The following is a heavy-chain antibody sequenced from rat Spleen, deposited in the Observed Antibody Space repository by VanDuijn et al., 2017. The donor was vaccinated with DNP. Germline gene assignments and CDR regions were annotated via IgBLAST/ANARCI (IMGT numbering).Heavy chain of an antibody. Sequence: EVQLVESGGGLVQPGRSMKLSCAASGFTFSSFPMAWVRQAPTKGLEWVATISTSGGSTYYPDSVKGRFTISRDNAENTVYLQMNSLRSEDTATYYCAKDEFGVDAMDAWGQGTSVTVSS. V-gene: IGHV5-46*01. CDR3: AKDEFGVDAMDA. CDR1: GFTFSSFP. D-gene: IGHD4-3*01. J-gene: IGHJ4*01. CDR2: ISTSGGST.